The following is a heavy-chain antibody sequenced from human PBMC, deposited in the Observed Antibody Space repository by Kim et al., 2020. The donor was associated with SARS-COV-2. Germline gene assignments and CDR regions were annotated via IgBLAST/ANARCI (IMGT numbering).Heavy chain of an antibody. CDR3: ARGGHLTVFADF. Sequence: GGSLRLSCAASGFPFSAFYMTWIRQAPGKGLEWVADITSGGETMYYADSVKGRFTISRDNADNSVHLQMSSLRVEDTAIYYCARGGHLTVFADFWGQGNMLTVSS. J-gene: IGHJ4*02. CDR2: ITSGGETM. V-gene: IGHV3-11*01. CDR1: GFPFSAFY. D-gene: IGHD3-10*01.